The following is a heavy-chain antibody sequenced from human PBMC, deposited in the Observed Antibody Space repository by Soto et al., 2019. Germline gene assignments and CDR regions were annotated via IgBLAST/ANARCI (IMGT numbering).Heavy chain of an antibody. Sequence: GGSLRLSCAASGFTFSSYGMHWVRQAPGKGLEWVAVISYDGSNKYYADSVKGRFTISRDNSKNTLYLQMNSLRAEDTAVYYCAKDQSGSYYYYYSGMDVWGQGTTVTVYS. D-gene: IGHD1-26*01. CDR1: GFTFSSYG. CDR2: ISYDGSNK. CDR3: AKDQSGSYYYYYSGMDV. J-gene: IGHJ6*02. V-gene: IGHV3-30*18.